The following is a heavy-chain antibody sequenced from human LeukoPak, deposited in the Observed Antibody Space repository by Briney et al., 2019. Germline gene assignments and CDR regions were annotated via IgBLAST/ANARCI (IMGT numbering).Heavy chain of an antibody. CDR1: GGSFTSSNW. D-gene: IGHD6-19*01. Sequence: PSETLSLTCGVSGGSFTSSNWWNWVRQPPGKGLEWIGEIYHTGSTNYNPSLKSRVTISIDKSKNQFSLKLSSVTAADTAVYYCARLPYSSGWIIDYWGQGTLVTVSS. J-gene: IGHJ4*02. CDR3: ARLPYSSGWIIDY. V-gene: IGHV4-4*02. CDR2: IYHTGST.